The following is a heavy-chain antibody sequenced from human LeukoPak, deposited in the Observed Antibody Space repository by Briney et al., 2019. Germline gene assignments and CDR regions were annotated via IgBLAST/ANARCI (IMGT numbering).Heavy chain of an antibody. Sequence: GGSLRLSCAASGFTFSSYAMSWVRQTPGKGLEWVSAISGSGGSTYYADSVKGRFTISRDNSKNTLYLQMNSLRAEDTAVYYCAKTYSIAAAGTSDYWGQGTLVTVSS. D-gene: IGHD6-13*01. CDR1: GFTFSSYA. V-gene: IGHV3-23*01. J-gene: IGHJ4*02. CDR3: AKTYSIAAAGTSDY. CDR2: ISGSGGST.